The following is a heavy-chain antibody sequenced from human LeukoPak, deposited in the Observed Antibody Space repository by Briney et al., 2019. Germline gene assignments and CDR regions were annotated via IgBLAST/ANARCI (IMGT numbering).Heavy chain of an antibody. CDR2: IYYSGST. D-gene: IGHD2-2*01. CDR1: GGSISNSNYY. V-gene: IGHV4-39*01. Sequence: TSETLSLTCTVSGGSISNSNYYWGWIRQPPGKGLEWIGNIYYSGSTYYNPSLRSRVTISVDTSKNQFSLKLSSVTAADTAVYYCARIPTNAVPAAHNGFDIWGQGTTLTVSS. CDR3: ARIPTNAVPAAHNGFDI. J-gene: IGHJ3*02.